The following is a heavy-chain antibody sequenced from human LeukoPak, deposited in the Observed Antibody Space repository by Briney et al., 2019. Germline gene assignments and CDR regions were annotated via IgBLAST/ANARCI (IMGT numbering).Heavy chain of an antibody. J-gene: IGHJ4*02. CDR1: GYTFTTGA. CDR3: AKEGGWYEDH. D-gene: IGHD6-19*01. CDR2: ISGSGGSA. V-gene: IGHV3-23*01. Sequence: GGSLRLSCAASGYTFTTGAMSCFRQAAGEEVEWVSGISGSGGSAYYAASVKGRFTISSDTSKNALYLKMNSLRAEDTAVYYCAKEGGWYEDHWGQGALVTVSS.